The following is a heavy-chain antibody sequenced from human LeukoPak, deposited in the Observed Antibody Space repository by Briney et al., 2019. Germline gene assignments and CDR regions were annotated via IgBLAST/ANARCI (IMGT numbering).Heavy chain of an antibody. V-gene: IGHV3-23*01. CDR2: ISGSGGST. CDR1: GFTFSSYA. Sequence: QPGGSLRLSCATSGFTFSSYAMSWVRQAPGKGLEWVSAISGSGGSTYYADSVKGRFTISRDNSKNTLYLQMNSLRAEDTAVYYCAKGFSYGPGTPFDYWGQGTLVTVSS. D-gene: IGHD5-18*01. J-gene: IGHJ4*02. CDR3: AKGFSYGPGTPFDY.